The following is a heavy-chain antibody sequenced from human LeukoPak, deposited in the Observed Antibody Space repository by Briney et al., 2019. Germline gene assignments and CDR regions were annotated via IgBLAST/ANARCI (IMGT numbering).Heavy chain of an antibody. CDR2: ISSSSSYI. Sequence: PGGSLRLSCAASGFTFSSYSMNWVRQAPGKGLEWVSSISSSSSYIYYADSVKGRFTISRDNAKNSLYLQMNSLRAEDTAVYYCARAGKNLRFLEWLPNALYYYYYGMDVWGQGTTVTVSS. J-gene: IGHJ6*02. D-gene: IGHD3-3*01. V-gene: IGHV3-21*01. CDR1: GFTFSSYS. CDR3: ARAGKNLRFLEWLPNALYYYYYGMDV.